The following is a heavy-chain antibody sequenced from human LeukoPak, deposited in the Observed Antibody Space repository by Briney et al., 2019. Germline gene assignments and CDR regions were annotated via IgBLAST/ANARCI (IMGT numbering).Heavy chain of an antibody. J-gene: IGHJ1*01. CDR1: GYTFTSYD. CDR2: MNPNSGNA. Sequence: ASVKVSCKASGYTFTSYDISWVRQATGQGLEWMGWMNPNSGNAGYAQKFQGRVTITADESASTAYMELSSLRSEDTAVYYCARDSSDVRSLIAHWGQGTLVTVSS. D-gene: IGHD3-10*02. CDR3: ARDSSDVRSLIAH. V-gene: IGHV1-8*01.